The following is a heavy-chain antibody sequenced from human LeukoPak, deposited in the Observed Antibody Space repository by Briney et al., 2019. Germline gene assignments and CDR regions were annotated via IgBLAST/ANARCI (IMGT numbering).Heavy chain of an antibody. CDR3: ATWGAVGPYWNYYMDV. CDR2: VDPEDGET. CDR1: GYTFTDYY. J-gene: IGHJ6*03. Sequence: ASVKVSCRVSGYTFTDYYMHWVQQAPGKGPEWMGLVDPEDGETIYAEKFQGRVTITADTSTDTAYMELSSLRSKDTAVYYCATWGAVGPYWNYYMDVWGKGTTVTVSS. D-gene: IGHD2-21*01. V-gene: IGHV1-69-2*01.